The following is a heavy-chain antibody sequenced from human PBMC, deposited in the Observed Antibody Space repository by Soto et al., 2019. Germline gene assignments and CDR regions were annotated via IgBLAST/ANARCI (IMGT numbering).Heavy chain of an antibody. CDR3: ARGQRFSDWFDP. CDR2: INHSGST. D-gene: IGHD3-3*01. Sequence: PSETLSLTCAVYGGSFSGYYWSWIRQPPGKGLEWIGEINHSGSTNYNPSLKSRVTISVDTSKNQFSLKLSSVTAADTAVYYCARGQRFSDWFDPWGQGTLVTVS. V-gene: IGHV4-34*01. J-gene: IGHJ5*02. CDR1: GGSFSGYY.